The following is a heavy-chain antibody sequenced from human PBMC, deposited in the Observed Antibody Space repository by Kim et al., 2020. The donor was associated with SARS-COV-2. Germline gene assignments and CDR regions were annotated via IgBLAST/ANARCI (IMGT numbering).Heavy chain of an antibody. J-gene: IGHJ3*02. CDR2: ISSSSSYI. D-gene: IGHD5-18*01. V-gene: IGHV3-21*01. CDR1: GFTFSSYS. CDR3: ARDDTAMVHLDAFDI. Sequence: GGSLRLSCAASGFTFSSYSMNWVRQAPGKGLEWVSSISSSSSYIYYADSVKGRFTISRDNAKNSLYLQMNSLRAEDTAVYYCARDDTAMVHLDAFDIWGQGTMVTVSS.